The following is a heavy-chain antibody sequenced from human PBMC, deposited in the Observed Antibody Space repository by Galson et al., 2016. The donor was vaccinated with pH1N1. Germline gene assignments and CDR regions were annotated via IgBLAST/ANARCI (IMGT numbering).Heavy chain of an antibody. CDR3: ARDFPSPFIAGTYHYGLDV. CDR1: GFSVIDNY. Sequence: SLRLSCAASGFSVIDNYMTWVRQAPGKGLEWVSVIYGGGSTYYANSVMGRFTISKYNSMNTVFLHMNSLKPEDTAVYYCARDFPSPFIAGTYHYGLDVWGQGTTVIVSS. J-gene: IGHJ6*02. D-gene: IGHD6-13*01. V-gene: IGHV3-66*02. CDR2: IYGGGST.